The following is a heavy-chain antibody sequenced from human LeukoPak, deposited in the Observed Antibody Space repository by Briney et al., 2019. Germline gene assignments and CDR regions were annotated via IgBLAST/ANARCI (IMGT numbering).Heavy chain of an antibody. CDR3: TRDRPTGASRVFVVQ. Sequence: GGSLRLSCVASGLIFSTCGMHWVRQAPGKGLEWVSSMSSGSRYIYYADSVRGRFTISRDNAKNSLYLLMNSLRAEDTAVYYCTRDRPTGASRVFVVQWGQGTLVTVSS. D-gene: IGHD3-3*01. J-gene: IGHJ4*02. CDR2: MSSGSRYI. V-gene: IGHV3-21*01. CDR1: GLIFSTCG.